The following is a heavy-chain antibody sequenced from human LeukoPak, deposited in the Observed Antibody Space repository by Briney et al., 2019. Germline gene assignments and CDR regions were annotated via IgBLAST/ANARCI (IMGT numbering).Heavy chain of an antibody. CDR1: VGSISSYY. CDR2: IYYSGST. V-gene: IGHV4-59*01. J-gene: IGHJ3*02. CDR3: ARERALYGGNPNDAFDI. Sequence: SETLSLTCTVSVGSISSYYWCWIRQRPGKGLEWIWYIYYSGSTNYNPSLKSRATISVDTSKNQFSLKLSSVTAADTAVYYCARERALYGGNPNDAFDIWGQGTMVTVSS. D-gene: IGHD4-23*01.